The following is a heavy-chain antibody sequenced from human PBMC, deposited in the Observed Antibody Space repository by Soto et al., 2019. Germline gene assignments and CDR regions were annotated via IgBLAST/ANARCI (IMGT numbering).Heavy chain of an antibody. CDR3: ARGGAAFDF. J-gene: IGHJ4*02. CDR2: VNWNGDDA. Sequence: EVQLVESGGGAVRPGGSLRLICAASGFTFDDYAMTWVRQAPGKGLEWVSGVNWNGDDAGSAASVKGRFTISRDNAKNSLYLQMTSLRSEDTALYFCARGGAAFDFGGQGVMVTVAS. D-gene: IGHD6-25*01. CDR1: GFTFDDYA. V-gene: IGHV3-20*04.